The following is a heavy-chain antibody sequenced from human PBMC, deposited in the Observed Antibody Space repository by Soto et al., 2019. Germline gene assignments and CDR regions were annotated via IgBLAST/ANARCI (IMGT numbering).Heavy chain of an antibody. Sequence: GSLRLSCSASGXTFSNYSMTWVRQAPGKGLEWVSTISGSGGSSYSADSVKGRFYISRDNSKNTLFLQMNFLRAEETAVYFCAKDASFRGYYYYGVDVWGQGTTGTVSS. D-gene: IGHD1-26*01. J-gene: IGHJ6*02. CDR3: AKDASFRGYYYYGVDV. CDR2: ISGSGGSS. CDR1: GXTFSNYS. V-gene: IGHV3-23*01.